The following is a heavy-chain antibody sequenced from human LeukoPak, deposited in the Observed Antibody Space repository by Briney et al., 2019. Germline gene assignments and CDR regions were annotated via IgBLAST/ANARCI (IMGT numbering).Heavy chain of an antibody. V-gene: IGHV1-8*01. Sequence: ASVKVSCKASGYTFTSYDINWVRQATGQGLEWMGWMNPNSGNTGYAQKFQGRVTMTRNTSISTAYMELSSLRSEDTAVYYCARGAPAGATVDADYWGQGTLVTVSS. CDR2: MNPNSGNT. D-gene: IGHD1-26*01. J-gene: IGHJ4*02. CDR3: ARGAPAGATVDADY. CDR1: GYTFTSYD.